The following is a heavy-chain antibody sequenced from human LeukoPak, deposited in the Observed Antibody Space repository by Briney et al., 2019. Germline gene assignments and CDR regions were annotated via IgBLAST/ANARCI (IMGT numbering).Heavy chain of an antibody. CDR2: IWFDKNQ. V-gene: IGHV3-33*08. Sequence: GGSLRLSCAASGFTFSDYWMSWVRQAPGKGLEWVADIWFDKNQHFADSVKGRFAISRDNSKNTVYLQINSLRAEDTAVYYCARDRHCVNGVCHSPPGMDVWGQGTTVTVSS. CDR3: ARDRHCVNGVCHSPPGMDV. CDR1: GFTFSDYW. J-gene: IGHJ6*02. D-gene: IGHD2-8*01.